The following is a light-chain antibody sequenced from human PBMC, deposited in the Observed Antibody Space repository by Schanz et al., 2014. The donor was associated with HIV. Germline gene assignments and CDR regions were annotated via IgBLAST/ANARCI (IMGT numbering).Light chain of an antibody. Sequence: QSVLTQPPSMSAAPGQRVTISCAGSAFNIGQNYVSWFQQFPGTAPKLLIYVNHQRPSDIPDRFSGSKTGTSATLAIVGLQTGDEADYYCGTWHNTLVGWLFGGGTKLIVL. J-gene: IGLJ3*02. CDR2: VNH. CDR1: AFNIGQNY. CDR3: GTWHNTLVGWL. V-gene: IGLV1-51*01.